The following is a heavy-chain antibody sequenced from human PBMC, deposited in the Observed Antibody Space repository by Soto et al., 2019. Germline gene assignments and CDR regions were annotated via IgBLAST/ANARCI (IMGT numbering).Heavy chain of an antibody. J-gene: IGHJ6*03. CDR1: GFTFSSYW. V-gene: IGHV3-74*01. CDR2: INSDGSST. Sequence: EVQLVESGGGLVQPGGSLRLSCAASGFTFSSYWMHWVRQAPGKGLVWVSRINSDGSSTSYADSVKGRFTISRDNAKNTLYLQINSLNAEDTDVYYCERDRYDFWSGYHDYYYYYYMDVWGKVTTVTVSS. D-gene: IGHD3-3*01. CDR3: ERDRYDFWSGYHDYYYYYYMDV.